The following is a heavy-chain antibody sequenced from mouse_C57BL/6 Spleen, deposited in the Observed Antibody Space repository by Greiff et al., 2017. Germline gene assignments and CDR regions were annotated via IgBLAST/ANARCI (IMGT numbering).Heavy chain of an antibody. V-gene: IGHV1-69*01. CDR2: IDPSDSYT. CDR1: GYTFTSYW. D-gene: IGHD1-1*01. Sequence: QVQLQQPGAELVMPGASVKLSCKASGYTFTSYWMHWVKQRPGQGLEWIGEIDPSDSYTNYNQKFKGKSTLTVDKSSSTAYMQLSSLTSEDSAVYYCARLSLYCYGSRGYFDVWGTGTTVTVSS. J-gene: IGHJ1*03. CDR3: ARLSLYCYGSRGYFDV.